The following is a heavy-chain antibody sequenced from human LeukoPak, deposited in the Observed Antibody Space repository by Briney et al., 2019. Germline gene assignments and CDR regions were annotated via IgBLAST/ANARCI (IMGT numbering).Heavy chain of an antibody. CDR2: INHSGST. D-gene: IGHD4-17*01. J-gene: IGHJ4*02. CDR1: GGSFSGYY. Sequence: SETLSLTCAVYGGSFSGYYWSWIRQPPGKGLEWIGEINHSGSTNYNPSLKSRVTISVDTSKNQFSLKLSSVTAADTAVYYCAKGYGDFDYWGQGTLVTVSS. V-gene: IGHV4-34*01. CDR3: AKGYGDFDY.